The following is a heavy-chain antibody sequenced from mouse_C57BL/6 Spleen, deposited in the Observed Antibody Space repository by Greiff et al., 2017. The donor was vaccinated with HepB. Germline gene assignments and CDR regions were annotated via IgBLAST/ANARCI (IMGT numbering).Heavy chain of an antibody. Sequence: QVTLKVSGPGILQPSQTLSLTCSFSGFSLRTFGMGVGWIGQPPGKGLEWLAHIWWDDDKYYNPALKSRLTISKDTSKNQVFLKIANVDTADTATYYCARIVRGEGLPFDYWGQGTTLTVSS. CDR1: GFSLRTFGMG. CDR2: IWWDDDK. V-gene: IGHV8-8*01. D-gene: IGHD2-4*01. CDR3: ARIVRGEGLPFDY. J-gene: IGHJ2*01.